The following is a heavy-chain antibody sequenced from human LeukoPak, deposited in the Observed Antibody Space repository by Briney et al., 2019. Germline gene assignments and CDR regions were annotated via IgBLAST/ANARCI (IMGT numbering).Heavy chain of an antibody. J-gene: IGHJ6*03. CDR1: GYTFTGYY. CDR2: INPNSGGT. V-gene: IGHV1-2*02. D-gene: IGHD3-9*01. Sequence: EASVKVSCKASGYTFTGYYMHWVRQAPGQGLEWMGWINPNSGGTNYAQKFQGRVTMTRDTSISTAYMELSRLRSDDTAVYYCARVFSQRQYYMDVWGKGTTVTISS. CDR3: ARVFSQRQYYMDV.